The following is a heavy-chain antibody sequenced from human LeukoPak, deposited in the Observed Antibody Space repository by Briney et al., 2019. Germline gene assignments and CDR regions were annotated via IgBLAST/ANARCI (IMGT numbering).Heavy chain of an antibody. CDR3: AKGLRIVLPDY. D-gene: IGHD2/OR15-2a*01. V-gene: IGHV3-23*01. Sequence: PGGSLRLSCAASGFTFRSYAMSWVRQAPGRGLEWVSGISSSGEETYYADSVKGRSTISRDNSKNTLYLQINSLRADDTAVYYCAKGLRIVLPDYWGQGTLVTVSS. CDR1: GFTFRSYA. J-gene: IGHJ4*02. CDR2: ISSSGEET.